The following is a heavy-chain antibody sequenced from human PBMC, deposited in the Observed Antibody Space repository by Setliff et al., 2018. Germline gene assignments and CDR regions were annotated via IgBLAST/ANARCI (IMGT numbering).Heavy chain of an antibody. CDR3: ASIDWGENFYNMDV. D-gene: IGHD7-27*01. CDR2: ISGNSGKV. CDR1: GFTFNEHA. V-gene: IGHV3-9*01. J-gene: IGHJ6*03. Sequence: GGSLRLSCVASGFTFNEHAMHWVRQAPGKGLEWVSSISGNSGKVGYADSVKGRFTISRDNAKNTLYLQMNSLRGEDTAVYFCASIDWGENFYNMDVWGKGTTVTSP.